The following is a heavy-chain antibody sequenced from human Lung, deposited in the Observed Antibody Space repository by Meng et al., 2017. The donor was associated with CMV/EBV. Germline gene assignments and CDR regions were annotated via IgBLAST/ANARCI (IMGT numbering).Heavy chain of an antibody. Sequence: SXKISCAASGFTFDDYAMHWVRQAPGKGLEWVSGISWNSGTIAYADSVRGRFTISRDNAKNSLSLQVNSLRAEDTALYYCVKDMRATGEGGFDIWGQGTMVTVSS. CDR2: ISWNSGTI. J-gene: IGHJ3*02. CDR3: VKDMRATGEGGFDI. V-gene: IGHV3-9*01. D-gene: IGHD2-8*02. CDR1: GFTFDDYA.